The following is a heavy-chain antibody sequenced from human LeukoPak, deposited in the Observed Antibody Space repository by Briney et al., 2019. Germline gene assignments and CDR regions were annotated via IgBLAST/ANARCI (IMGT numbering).Heavy chain of an antibody. J-gene: IGHJ4*02. CDR1: GFTISSYA. CDR2: ISGSGGST. Sequence: GGSLRLSCAASGFTISSYAMSWVRQAPGKGLEWVSAISGSGGSTYYADSVKGRFTTSRDNSKNTLYLQMNSLRAEDTAVYYCARDQEGFDYWGQGTLVTVSS. V-gene: IGHV3-23*01. CDR3: ARDQEGFDY.